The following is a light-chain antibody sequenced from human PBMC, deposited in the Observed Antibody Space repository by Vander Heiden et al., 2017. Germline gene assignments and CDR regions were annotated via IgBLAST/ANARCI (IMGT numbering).Light chain of an antibody. CDR3: QQYNTDPSIT. CDR1: QNVSRW. V-gene: IGKV1-5*03. CDR2: KGS. J-gene: IGKJ5*01. Sequence: DIEMTQSPSTLSASVGDRVTIICRASQNVSRWLSWLQQKTGKAPKVLIYKGSSLKRGVPSRFSSSRSGTEFTLTISSLQPDDFAAYYCQQYNTDPSITFGQGTRLEIK.